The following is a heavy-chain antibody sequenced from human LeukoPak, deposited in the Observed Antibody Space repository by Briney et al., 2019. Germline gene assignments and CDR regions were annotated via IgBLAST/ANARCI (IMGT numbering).Heavy chain of an antibody. V-gene: IGHV4-61*02. CDR3: ARDPIVLMVYDTYYYYYMDV. CDR2: IYTSGST. J-gene: IGHJ6*03. Sequence: SETLSLTCTVSGGSISSGSYYWSWIRQAAGKGLEWIGRIYTSGSTNYNPSLKSRVTISVDTSKNQFSLKLSSVTAADTAVYYCARDPIVLMVYDTYYYYYMDVWGKGTTVTVSS. CDR1: GGSISSGSYY. D-gene: IGHD2-8*01.